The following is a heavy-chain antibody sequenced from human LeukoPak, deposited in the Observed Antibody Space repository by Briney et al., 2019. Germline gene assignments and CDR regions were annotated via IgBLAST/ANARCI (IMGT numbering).Heavy chain of an antibody. Sequence: QPGRSLRLSCAASGFTFSSYAMHWVRQAPGKGLEWVAVISYDGSNKYYADSVKGRFTISGDNSKNTLYLQMNSLRAEDTAVYYCARDRGSSWSYFDYWGQGTLVTVSS. J-gene: IGHJ4*02. V-gene: IGHV3-30-3*01. CDR3: ARDRGSSWSYFDY. CDR1: GFTFSSYA. D-gene: IGHD6-13*01. CDR2: ISYDGSNK.